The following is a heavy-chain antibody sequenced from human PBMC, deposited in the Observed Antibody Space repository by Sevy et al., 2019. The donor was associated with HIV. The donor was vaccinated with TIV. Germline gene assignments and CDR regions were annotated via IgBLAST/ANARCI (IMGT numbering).Heavy chain of an antibody. Sequence: GGSLRLSCTASGYTFPAFSFNWVRQAPGKGLEWLSYISTGTDHIYYADSAKGRFTISRNDAKNSVYMEMKSLRDQDTALYYSVRRGVDAYNVYFDLWGQGTLVTVSS. CDR3: VRRGVDAYNVYFDL. D-gene: IGHD3-10*01. J-gene: IGHJ4*02. V-gene: IGHV3-21*05. CDR2: ISTGTDHI. CDR1: GYTFPAFS.